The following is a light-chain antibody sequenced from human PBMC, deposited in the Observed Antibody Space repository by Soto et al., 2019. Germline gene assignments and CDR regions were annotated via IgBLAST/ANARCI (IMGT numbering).Light chain of an antibody. CDR1: QSVSSNH. V-gene: IGKV3-20*01. CDR3: QHYGTSPFT. J-gene: IGKJ5*01. Sequence: EIVLTQSPGTLSLSPGERATLAVMASQSVSSNHLAWYQQKPGQAPRLLIYGPSNRATGIPDRFSGSGSGTDFTLTISSLEPEDFAVYFCQHYGTSPFTFGPGTRLEI. CDR2: GPS.